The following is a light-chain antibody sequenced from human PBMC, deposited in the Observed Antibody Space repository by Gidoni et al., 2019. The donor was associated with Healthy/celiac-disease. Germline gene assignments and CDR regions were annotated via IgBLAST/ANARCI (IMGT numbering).Light chain of an antibody. Sequence: SYVLTSPPSVPVAPGKTARITCGGNNIGSKSVHWYQQKPGQAPVLVIYYDSDRPSGIPERFSGSNSGNTATLTISRVEAGDEADYYCQVWDSKAYVFGTGTKVTVL. CDR1: NIGSKS. CDR2: YDS. V-gene: IGLV3-21*04. J-gene: IGLJ1*01. CDR3: QVWDSKAYV.